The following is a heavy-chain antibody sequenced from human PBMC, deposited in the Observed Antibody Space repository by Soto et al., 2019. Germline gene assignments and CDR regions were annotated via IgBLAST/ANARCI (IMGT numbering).Heavy chain of an antibody. Sequence: GGSLRLSCAASGFTFNKYWMTWVRLAPGKGLEWVANIKRDGSEKNYVDSVKGRFTISRDNAKSSVYLQMNNLRAEDTAVYYCAKERNAGDWGQGTLVTVSS. CDR3: AKERNAGD. V-gene: IGHV3-7*01. J-gene: IGHJ4*02. CDR2: IKRDGSEK. CDR1: GFTFNKYW. D-gene: IGHD3-10*01.